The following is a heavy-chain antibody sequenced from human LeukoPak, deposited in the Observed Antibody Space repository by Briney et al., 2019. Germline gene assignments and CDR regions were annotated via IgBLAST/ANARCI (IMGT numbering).Heavy chain of an antibody. CDR3: ARDDLGSSWYPDAFDI. D-gene: IGHD6-13*01. CDR2: IKQDGSEK. V-gene: IGHV3-7*01. J-gene: IGHJ3*02. CDR1: GFTFSSYW. Sequence: GGSLRLSCAASGFTFSSYWMSWVRQAPGKGLEWVANIKQDGSEKYYVDSLKGRFTISRDNAKNSLYLQMNSLRAEDTAVYYCARDDLGSSWYPDAFDIWGQGTMVTVSS.